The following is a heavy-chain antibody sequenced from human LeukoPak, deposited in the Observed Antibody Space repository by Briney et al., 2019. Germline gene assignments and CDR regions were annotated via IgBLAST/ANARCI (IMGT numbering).Heavy chain of an antibody. CDR2: IYHSGIT. D-gene: IGHD3-3*01. V-gene: IGHV4-38-2*02. CDR3: ATGWSGYYWTT. Sequence: KTSETLSLTCTVSDYSISSGYGYYWGWIRQPPGKGLEWIGNIYHSGITYYNHFNSSLKSRVTISIDTSKNQFSLKLNSVTAADTAVYYCATGWSGYYWTTWGQGTLVAVSS. CDR1: DYSISSGYGYY. J-gene: IGHJ5*02.